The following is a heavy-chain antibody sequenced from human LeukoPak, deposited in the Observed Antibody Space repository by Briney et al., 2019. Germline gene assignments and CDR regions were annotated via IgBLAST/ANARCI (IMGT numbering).Heavy chain of an antibody. J-gene: IGHJ2*01. D-gene: IGHD4-17*01. V-gene: IGHV4-59*01. CDR3: ARVRDYGDYADWYFDL. Sequence: SETLSLTCTVSGGSISSYYWSWIRQPPGKGLEWIGYIYYSGSTNYNPSLKSRVTISVDTSKNQFSLKLSSVTAADTAVYYCARVRDYGDYADWYFDLWGRGTPVTVSS. CDR1: GGSISSYY. CDR2: IYYSGST.